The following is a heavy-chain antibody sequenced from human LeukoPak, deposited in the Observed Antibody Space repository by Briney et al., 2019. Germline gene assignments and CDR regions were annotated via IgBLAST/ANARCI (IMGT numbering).Heavy chain of an antibody. J-gene: IGHJ6*03. V-gene: IGHV4-30-4*08. CDR3: ARYLSGPNYYYYYMDV. Sequence: SETLSLTCTVSGGSISSGDYYWSWIRQPPGKGLEWIGYISYSGSTYYSPSLKSRITISVDTSKNQFSLRLTSVTAADTAVYYCARYLSGPNYYYYYMDVWGKGTPVTVSS. D-gene: IGHD3-3*01. CDR2: ISYSGST. CDR1: GGSISSGDYY.